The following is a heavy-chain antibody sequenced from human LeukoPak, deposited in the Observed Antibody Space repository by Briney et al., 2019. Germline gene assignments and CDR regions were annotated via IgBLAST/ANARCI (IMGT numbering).Heavy chain of an antibody. CDR3: AKDRSDNSSWYCMDV. Sequence: GGSLRLSCAASGLTFSNYAMSWVRQAPGKGPEWVSGISGSGDTTYYADSVKGRFTISRDNSKNTLYLQMNSLGVEDTAVYYCAKDRSDNSSWYCMDVWGQGTTVTVSS. D-gene: IGHD6-19*01. CDR2: ISGSGDTT. J-gene: IGHJ6*02. CDR1: GLTFSNYA. V-gene: IGHV3-23*01.